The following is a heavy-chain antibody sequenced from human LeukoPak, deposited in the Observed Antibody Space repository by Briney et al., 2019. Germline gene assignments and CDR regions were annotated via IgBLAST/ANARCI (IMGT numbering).Heavy chain of an antibody. CDR2: INHSGST. V-gene: IGHV4-34*01. D-gene: IGHD5-18*01. J-gene: IGHJ4*02. CDR3: AREPLLLRYGYSRFDY. CDR1: GGSFSGYY. Sequence: PSETLSVTCAVYGGSFSGYYWSWIRQPPGNGLEWIGEINHSGSTNYNPSLKSRVTISVDTSKNQFSLKLSSVTAADTAVYYCAREPLLLRYGYSRFDYWGQGTLVTVSS.